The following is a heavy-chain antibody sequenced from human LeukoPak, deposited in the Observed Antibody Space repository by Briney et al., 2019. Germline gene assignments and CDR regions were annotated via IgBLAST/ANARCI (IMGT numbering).Heavy chain of an antibody. CDR3: AKGGHYSFFDY. Sequence: GGSLRLSCAASGLTFRNYAMTWVRQAPGKGLEWVSTISGDGTETFFADSVKGRFTISRDNSKSTVSLQMNSLRVEDMAVYYCAKGGHYSFFDYWGQGTLVTVSS. D-gene: IGHD2-15*01. CDR1: GLTFRNYA. J-gene: IGHJ4*02. CDR2: ISGDGTET. V-gene: IGHV3-23*01.